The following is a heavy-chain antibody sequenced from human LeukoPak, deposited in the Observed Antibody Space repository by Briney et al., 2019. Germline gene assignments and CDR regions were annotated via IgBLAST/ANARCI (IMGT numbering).Heavy chain of an antibody. CDR1: GDSISSSSYY. Sequence: PSETLSLTCTVSGDSISSSSYYWGWIRQPPGKGLEWIGSIYYSGSTYYNPSLKSRVTISVDTSKNQFSLKLSSVTAADTAVYYCARQRGDYGDYYYYMDVWGKGTTVTVSS. J-gene: IGHJ6*03. CDR2: IYYSGST. V-gene: IGHV4-39*01. CDR3: ARQRGDYGDYYYYMDV. D-gene: IGHD3-16*01.